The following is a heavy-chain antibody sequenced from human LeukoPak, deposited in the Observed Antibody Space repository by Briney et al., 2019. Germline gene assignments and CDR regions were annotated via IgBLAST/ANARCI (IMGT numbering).Heavy chain of an antibody. CDR2: IIPIFGTA. V-gene: IGHV1-69*05. Sequence: SVKVSCKASGGTFSSYAISWVRQAPGQGLEWMGRIIPIFGTANYAQKFQGRVTITTDESTSTAYMELTSLTSEDTAVYFRANYSFGITNGYFSIWGQGTMVTVSS. CDR3: ANYSFGITNGYFSI. D-gene: IGHD2-8*01. CDR1: GGTFSSYA. J-gene: IGHJ3*02.